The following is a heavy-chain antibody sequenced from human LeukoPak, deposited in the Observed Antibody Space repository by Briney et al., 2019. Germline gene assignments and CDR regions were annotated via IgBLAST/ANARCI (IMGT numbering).Heavy chain of an antibody. CDR2: ISGSGGST. CDR1: GFTFSSYA. CDR3: AKSRISSSGNGMDV. J-gene: IGHJ6*02. V-gene: IGHV3-23*01. Sequence: PGGSLRLSCAASGFTFSSYAMSWVRQAPGKGLEWVSAISGSGGSTYYADSVKGRFTISRDNSKNTLYLQMNSLRAEDTAVYYCAKSRISSSGNGMDVWGQGTTVTVSS. D-gene: IGHD6-6*01.